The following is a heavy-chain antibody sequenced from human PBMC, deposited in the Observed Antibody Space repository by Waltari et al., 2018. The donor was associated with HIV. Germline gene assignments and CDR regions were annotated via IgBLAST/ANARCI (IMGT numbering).Heavy chain of an antibody. J-gene: IGHJ4*02. D-gene: IGHD7-27*01. V-gene: IGHV3-53*02. CDR3: ASQLLTGDPFDY. Sequence: EVQLVETGGGLIQPGGSLRLSCAASGFTVSSNYLSWVRQAPGKGLEWVSVIYSGGSTYYADSVKGRFTISRDNSKNTLYLQMNSLRAEDTAVYYCASQLLTGDPFDYWGQGTLVTVSS. CDR1: GFTVSSNY. CDR2: IYSGGST.